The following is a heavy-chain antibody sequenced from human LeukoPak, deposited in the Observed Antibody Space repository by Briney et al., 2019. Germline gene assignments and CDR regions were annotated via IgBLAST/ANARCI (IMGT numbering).Heavy chain of an antibody. CDR1: GYTFNSYG. CDR3: ARGLHGELEGGSFDY. CDR2: ISVYNGNT. V-gene: IGHV1-18*01. J-gene: IGHJ4*02. D-gene: IGHD3-10*01. Sequence: GASVKVSCKASGYTFNSYGISWVRQAPGQGLEWMGWISVYNGNTNYVQKLQGRVTMTTDTSTSTAYMELRSLRSDDTAVYYCARGLHGELEGGSFDYWGQGTLVTVSS.